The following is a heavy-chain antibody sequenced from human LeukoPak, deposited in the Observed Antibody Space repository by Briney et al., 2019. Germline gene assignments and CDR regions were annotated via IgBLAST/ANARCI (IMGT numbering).Heavy chain of an antibody. CDR1: GGSISNSSSY. Sequence: SETLSLTCTVSGGSISNSSSYWGWIRQPPGKGLEWIGSIYYSGSTYYNPSLKSRVTISVDTSKNQFSLKLSSVTAADTAVYYCARHSPVGIFYFDYWGQGTLVTVSS. J-gene: IGHJ4*02. V-gene: IGHV4-39*01. D-gene: IGHD1-26*01. CDR3: ARHSPVGIFYFDY. CDR2: IYYSGST.